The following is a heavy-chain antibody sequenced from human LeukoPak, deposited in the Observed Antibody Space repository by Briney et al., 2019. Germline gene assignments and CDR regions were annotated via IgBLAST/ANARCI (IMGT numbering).Heavy chain of an antibody. CDR2: IYTSGSS. V-gene: IGHV4-61*02. CDR1: GGSFSRGTYY. CDR3: ARSPYYYDSSGYYGYYFDY. D-gene: IGHD3-22*01. J-gene: IGHJ4*02. Sequence: KSSETLSLTCTVSGGSFSRGTYYCNWIRQPAGKGLEWIGRIYTSGSSNYSPSLKGRVTISVDTSKNQFSLKLSSVTAADTAVYYCARSPYYYDSSGYYGYYFDYWGQGTLVTVSS.